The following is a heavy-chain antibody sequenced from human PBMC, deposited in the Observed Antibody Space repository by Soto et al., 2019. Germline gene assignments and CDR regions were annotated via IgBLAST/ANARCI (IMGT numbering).Heavy chain of an antibody. D-gene: IGHD6-19*01. CDR2: INHSGST. CDR1: GGSFSGYY. V-gene: IGHV4-34*01. Sequence: SETLSLTCAVYGGSFSGYYWSWIRQPPGKGLEWIGEINHSGSTNYNPSLKSRVTISVDTSKNQFSLKLSSVTAADTAVYYCARVGIAVDVYYYYYGMDVWGQGTTVTVSS. CDR3: ARVGIAVDVYYYYYGMDV. J-gene: IGHJ6*02.